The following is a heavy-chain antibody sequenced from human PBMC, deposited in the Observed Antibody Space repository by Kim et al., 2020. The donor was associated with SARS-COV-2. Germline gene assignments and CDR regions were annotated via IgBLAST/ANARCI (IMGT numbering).Heavy chain of an antibody. CDR1: GFTFSSYG. Sequence: GGSLRLSCAASGFTFSSYGMHWVRQAPGKGLEWVAVIWYDGSNKYYADSVKGRFTISRDNSKNTLYLQMNSLRAEDTAVYYCAKESSGGYYYGTLPEPPDYWGQGTLVTVSS. D-gene: IGHD3-10*01. CDR3: AKESSGGYYYGTLPEPPDY. CDR2: IWYDGSNK. V-gene: IGHV3-33*06. J-gene: IGHJ4*02.